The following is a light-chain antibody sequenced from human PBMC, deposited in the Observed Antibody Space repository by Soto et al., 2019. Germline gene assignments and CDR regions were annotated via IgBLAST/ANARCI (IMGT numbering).Light chain of an antibody. J-gene: IGKJ2*01. CDR2: GAS. CDR1: QSVSSVS. Sequence: EIVLTQSPGTLSLSPGERATLSCRASQSVSSVSLAWHQQKPGQAPRLLVYGASTRATGIPDRFSGSGSGTDFTLTISRLEPEDFAVYYCQQYGGSPLVTFGQGTKLEIK. CDR3: QQYGGSPLVT. V-gene: IGKV3-20*01.